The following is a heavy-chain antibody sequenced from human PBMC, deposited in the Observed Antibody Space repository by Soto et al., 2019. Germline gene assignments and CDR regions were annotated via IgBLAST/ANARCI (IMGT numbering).Heavy chain of an antibody. D-gene: IGHD2-8*01. Sequence: ASVKVSCNASGYKFTTYFIHWVRQAPGQGLEWMGMIHPSGDTGYGQKFRGRVTMTIDTSTTTAYMELRNLTSEDTAIYFSVRGYCTTTPCSGDFQHWGQGTLVTVYS. V-gene: IGHV1-46*01. CDR1: GYKFTTYF. CDR2: IHPSGDT. CDR3: VRGYCTTTPCSGDFQH. J-gene: IGHJ1*01.